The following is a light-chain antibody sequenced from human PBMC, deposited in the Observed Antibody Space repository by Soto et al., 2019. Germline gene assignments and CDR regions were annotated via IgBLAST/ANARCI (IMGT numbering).Light chain of an antibody. CDR1: SGHSSYA. V-gene: IGLV4-69*01. Sequence: QLVLTQSPSASASLGASFKLTCTLSSGHSSYAIAWHQQQPEKGPRYLMKLNSDGSHSKGDGIPDRFSGSSSGAERYLTISSLQSEDEADYYCQTWGTGIRVFGTGTKLTVL. J-gene: IGLJ1*01. CDR2: LNSDGSH. CDR3: QTWGTGIRV.